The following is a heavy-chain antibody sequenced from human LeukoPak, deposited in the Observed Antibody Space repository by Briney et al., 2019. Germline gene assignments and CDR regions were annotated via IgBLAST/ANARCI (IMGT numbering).Heavy chain of an antibody. V-gene: IGHV3-15*01. D-gene: IGHD3-10*01. CDR3: TTIPMVRGFLV. CDR2: IKSKTDGGTT. J-gene: IGHJ4*02. Sequence: PGGSLRVSCAASGFTFINAWMSWVRQARGKGLEWVGRIKSKTDGGTTDYAAPVKGRFTISRDDSKNTLYLQMNSLKTEDTAVYYCTTIPMVRGFLVWGQGTLVTVSS. CDR1: GFTFINAW.